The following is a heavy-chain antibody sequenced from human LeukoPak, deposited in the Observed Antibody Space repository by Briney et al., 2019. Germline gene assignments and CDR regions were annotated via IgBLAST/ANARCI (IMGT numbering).Heavy chain of an antibody. V-gene: IGHV4-34*01. CDR2: INHSGST. Sequence: SETLSLTCAVYGGSFSGYYWSWIRQPPGKGLEWIGEINHSGSTDYNPSPKSRVTISVDTSKNQFSLKLSSVTAADTAVYYCASYPFYDSSGYYQYYFDYWGQGTLVTVSS. CDR3: ASYPFYDSSGYYQYYFDY. CDR1: GGSFSGYY. J-gene: IGHJ4*02. D-gene: IGHD3-22*01.